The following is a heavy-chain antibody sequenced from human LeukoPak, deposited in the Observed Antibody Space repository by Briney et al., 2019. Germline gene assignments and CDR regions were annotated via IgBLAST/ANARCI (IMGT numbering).Heavy chain of an antibody. J-gene: IGHJ5*02. CDR3: ARHSFPLSHNWFDP. Sequence: SETLSLTCAVSGDSISNSNWWTWIRQPPGKGLEWIGEVYPSGSTNYSPSLKSRVTISVDKSKNQFSLTLSSVTAADTAVYYCARHSFPLSHNWFDPWGQGTLVTVSS. V-gene: IGHV4-4*02. CDR1: GDSISNSNW. CDR2: VYPSGST. D-gene: IGHD2-15*01.